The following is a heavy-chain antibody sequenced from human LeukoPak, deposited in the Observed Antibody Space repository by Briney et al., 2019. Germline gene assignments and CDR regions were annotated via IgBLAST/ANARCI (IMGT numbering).Heavy chain of an antibody. CDR1: GYTFTVYY. CDR3: ARGWGYDYVWGSYRRLDY. D-gene: IGHD3-16*02. V-gene: IGHV1-2*02. J-gene: IGHJ4*02. CDR2: INPNSGGT. Sequence: ASVTVSCKASGYTFTVYYMHWVRQAPGQGLEWMGWINPNSGGTNYAQKSQGRVTMTRDTSISTAYMELSRLRSDDTAVYYCARGWGYDYVWGSYRRLDYWGQGTLVTVSS.